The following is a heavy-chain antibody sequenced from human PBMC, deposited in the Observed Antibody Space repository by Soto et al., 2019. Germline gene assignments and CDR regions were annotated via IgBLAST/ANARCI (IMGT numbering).Heavy chain of an antibody. V-gene: IGHV5-10-1*01. D-gene: IGHD4-17*01. J-gene: IGHJ6*02. CDR1: LYSFTIYC. CDR3: SGVSINGDDGDLRGYDYYGMDV. Sequence: GETRKIACPCSLYSFTIYCISWARQMPVKGLEWMGRIYPSDSYTNYSASFQGHVTISADNSIITAYLQLSSLKASDTAMYYCSGVSINGDDGDLRGYDYYGMDVWGQGTRVNVSS. CDR2: IYPSDSYT.